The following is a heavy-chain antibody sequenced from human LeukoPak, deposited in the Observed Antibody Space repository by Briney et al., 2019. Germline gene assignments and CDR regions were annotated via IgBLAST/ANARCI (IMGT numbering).Heavy chain of an antibody. J-gene: IGHJ4*02. Sequence: GGSLRLSCEASGFPLGSYVMSWVRQAPGKGLEWIAYINHNAEMIFYPDFVKGRFSISRDNAKNSLYLQMNALRYEDTAIYYCARDHDWAFDLWGQGTLVTVSS. CDR1: GFPLGSYV. V-gene: IGHV3-48*02. CDR3: ARDHDWAFDL. CDR2: INHNAEMI. D-gene: IGHD3-9*01.